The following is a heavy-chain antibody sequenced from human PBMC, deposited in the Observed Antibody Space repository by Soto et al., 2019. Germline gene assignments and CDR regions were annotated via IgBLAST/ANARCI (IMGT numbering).Heavy chain of an antibody. V-gene: IGHV3-48*02. CDR2: ISSSSSAL. J-gene: IGHJ4*02. CDR1: GFTFSSYS. Sequence: EVQLVESGGGWVQPGGSLRLSCTASGFTFSSYSMNWVRQAPGKGLEWVSYISSSSSALYYADSVKGRFTISRDNAKNSLYLQMNSLRDEDTAVYYCARVRSSGWYFDYWGQGTLVTVSS. D-gene: IGHD6-19*01. CDR3: ARVRSSGWYFDY.